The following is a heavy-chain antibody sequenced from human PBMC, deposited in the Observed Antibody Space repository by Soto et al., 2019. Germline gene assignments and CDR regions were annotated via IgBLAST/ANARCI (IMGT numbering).Heavy chain of an antibody. J-gene: IGHJ4*02. D-gene: IGHD1-7*01. Sequence: GGSLRLSCVASGFNFGSYAMTWVRQAPGKGLEWVSTIGGGGTNPYYADSVKGRFTVSRDNSKNTVYLQMNSLRAEDTAVYYCAKDPRLELRGVDSWGQGTLVTVSS. CDR1: GFNFGSYA. V-gene: IGHV3-23*01. CDR3: AKDPRLELRGVDS. CDR2: IGGGGTNP.